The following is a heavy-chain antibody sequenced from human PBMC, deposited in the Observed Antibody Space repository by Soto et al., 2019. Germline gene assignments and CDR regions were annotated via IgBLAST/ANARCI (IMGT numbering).Heavy chain of an antibody. Sequence: SGPTLVNPTQTLTLTCTFSGFSLSTRGVAVAWIRQPPGKALEWLALINWDDDKRYSPSLKSRLTITKDTSKNQVVLIMTDMDPVDTATYYCAHKGGECYHHTSGYSYLAYWGPGTLVTVSS. CDR2: INWDDDK. CDR3: AHKGGECYHHTSGYSYLAY. D-gene: IGHD3-22*01. V-gene: IGHV2-5*02. J-gene: IGHJ4*02. CDR1: GFSLSTRGVA.